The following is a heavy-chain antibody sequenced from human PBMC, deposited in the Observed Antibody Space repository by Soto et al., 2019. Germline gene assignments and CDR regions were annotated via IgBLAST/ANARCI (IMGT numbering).Heavy chain of an antibody. Sequence: EVQLLESGGGLVQPGGSLRLSCAASGFTFSSYAMSWVRQAPGKGLEWVSAISGSGGSTYYADSVKGRFSISRDNSKYTLYLQMNSLRAEDTAVYYCANDQKHDDPGLFYYYGMDVWGQGTTVTVSS. CDR1: GFTFSSYA. D-gene: IGHD3-16*01. CDR3: ANDQKHDDPGLFYYYGMDV. V-gene: IGHV3-23*01. CDR2: ISGSGGST. J-gene: IGHJ6*02.